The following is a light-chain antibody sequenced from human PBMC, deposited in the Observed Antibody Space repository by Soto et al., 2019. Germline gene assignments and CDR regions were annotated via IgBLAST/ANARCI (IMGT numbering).Light chain of an antibody. Sequence: QSALTQPRSVSGSPGQSVTISCTGTSSDVGGYDYVSWYQQHPGKSPRRIIYYLNKRPSGVPDRFSGSRSGTSASLAISGLQSEDEADYYCATWDDRLNGYVFGTGTKVTVL. CDR2: YLN. CDR3: ATWDDRLNGYV. V-gene: IGLV2-11*01. J-gene: IGLJ1*01. CDR1: SSDVGGYDY.